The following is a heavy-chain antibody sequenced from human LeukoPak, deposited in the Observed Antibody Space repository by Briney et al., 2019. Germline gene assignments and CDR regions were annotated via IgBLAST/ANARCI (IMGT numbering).Heavy chain of an antibody. CDR3: ARGGFTIFGVVIRDAPAYYFDY. CDR1: GGSFSGYY. Sequence: SETLSLTCAVYGGSFSGYYWSWIRQPPGKGLEWIGEINHSGSTNYNPSLKSRVIISVDTSKNQFSLKLSSVTAADTAVYYCARGGFTIFGVVIRDAPAYYFDYWGQGTLVTVSS. CDR2: INHSGST. D-gene: IGHD3-3*01. V-gene: IGHV4-34*01. J-gene: IGHJ4*02.